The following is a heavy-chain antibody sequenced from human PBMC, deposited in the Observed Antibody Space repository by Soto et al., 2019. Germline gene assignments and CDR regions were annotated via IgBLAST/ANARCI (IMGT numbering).Heavy chain of an antibody. CDR3: AREQYNSKI. J-gene: IGHJ4*02. CDR1: GDSIRSYY. V-gene: IGHV4-59*01. Sequence: SETLSLTCSVSGDSIRSYYWTWIRQPPGKGLQWIGYVFHTGNTNYNPSLKSRVTISEDASKNQVSLRLTSVTAADTAVYFCAREQYNSKIRGKGTLVTVSS. D-gene: IGHD1-20*01. CDR2: VFHTGNT.